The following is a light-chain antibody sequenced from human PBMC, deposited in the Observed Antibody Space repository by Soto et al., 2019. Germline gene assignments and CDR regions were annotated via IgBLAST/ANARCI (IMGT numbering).Light chain of an antibody. CDR1: QLVSSY. V-gene: IGKV3-11*01. CDR3: QQRSNWPPA. J-gene: IGKJ1*01. Sequence: DIVLTQSPATLSLSPGERATLSCRASQLVSSYLAWYQHKPGQAPRLLIYDASDRATGIPARFSGSGSGTDFPLTISSLEPEDFAVYYCQQRSNWPPAFGQGTKVEIK. CDR2: DAS.